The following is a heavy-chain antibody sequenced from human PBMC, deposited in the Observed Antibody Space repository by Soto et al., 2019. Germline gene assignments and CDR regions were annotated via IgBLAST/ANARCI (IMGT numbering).Heavy chain of an antibody. J-gene: IGHJ1*01. Sequence: SVKVYYKASGGPFSSYAISLVRQAPGQGLEWMGGIIPIFGTANYAQKFQGRVTITADESTSTAYMELSSLRSEDTAVYYCARGQAERLKYNPLHWGQGTMVTVSS. CDR1: GGPFSSYA. CDR3: ARGQAERLKYNPLH. V-gene: IGHV1-69*13. D-gene: IGHD1-1*01. CDR2: IIPIFGTA.